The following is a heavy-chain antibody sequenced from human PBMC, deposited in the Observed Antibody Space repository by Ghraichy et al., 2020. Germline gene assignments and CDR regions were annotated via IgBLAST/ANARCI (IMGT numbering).Heavy chain of an antibody. CDR2: IWYDGSNK. Sequence: GGSLRLSCAASGFTFSSYGMHWVRQAPGKGLEWVAVIWYDGSNKYYADSVKGRFTISRDNSKNTLYLQMNSLRAEDTAVYYCARDLTGTPWDVGYWGQGTLVTVSS. CDR3: ARDLTGTPWDVGY. J-gene: IGHJ4*02. V-gene: IGHV3-33*01. D-gene: IGHD3-9*01. CDR1: GFTFSSYG.